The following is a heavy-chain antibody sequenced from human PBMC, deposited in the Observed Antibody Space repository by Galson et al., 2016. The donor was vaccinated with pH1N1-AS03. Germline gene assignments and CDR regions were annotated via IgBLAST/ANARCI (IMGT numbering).Heavy chain of an antibody. J-gene: IGHJ3*02. CDR2: ITAYNGNS. Sequence: SVKVSCKASGYTFSSYGISWVRQAPGQGLEWMGWITAYNGNSNYAQKLQGRLTMTTDTSTSTAYMELRSLRSDDTAVYYCARDHGSVRTTRAFDTWGQGTMVTVSP. V-gene: IGHV1-18*04. D-gene: IGHD1-26*01. CDR1: GYTFSSYG. CDR3: ARDHGSVRTTRAFDT.